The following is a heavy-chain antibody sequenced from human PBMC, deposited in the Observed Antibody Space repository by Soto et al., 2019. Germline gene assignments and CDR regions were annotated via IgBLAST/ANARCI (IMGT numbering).Heavy chain of an antibody. Sequence: GGSLRLSCAASGFTFSNAWMSWVRQAPGKGLEWVGRIKSKTDGGTTDYAAPVKGRFTISRDDSKNTLYLQMNSVKTEDTAVYYCTTDPTIFHWDYWGQGTLVTVSS. D-gene: IGHD3-10*02. CDR3: TTDPTIFHWDY. CDR1: GFTFSNAW. J-gene: IGHJ4*02. CDR2: IKSKTDGGTT. V-gene: IGHV3-15*01.